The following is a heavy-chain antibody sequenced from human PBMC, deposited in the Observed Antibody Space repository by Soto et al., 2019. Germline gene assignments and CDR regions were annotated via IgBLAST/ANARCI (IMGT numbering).Heavy chain of an antibody. Sequence: ASVKVSCKASGYTFTSYYMHWVRQAPGQGLEWMGIINPSGGSTSYAQKFQGRVTMTRDTSTSTVYMELRSLRSEDTAVYYCARNIVATNFDYWGQGTLVTVSS. CDR2: INPSGGST. CDR3: ARNIVATNFDY. J-gene: IGHJ4*02. D-gene: IGHD5-12*01. CDR1: GYTFTSYY. V-gene: IGHV1-46*01.